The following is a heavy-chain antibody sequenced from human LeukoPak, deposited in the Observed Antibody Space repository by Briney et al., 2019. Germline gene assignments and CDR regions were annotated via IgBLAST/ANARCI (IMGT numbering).Heavy chain of an antibody. CDR1: GGSISSSYYY. V-gene: IGHV4-39*01. CDR3: ARGSYTAFQH. D-gene: IGHD2-21*02. CDR2: IYYSGST. Sequence: PSETLSLTCTVSGGSISSSYYYWGWIRQPPGKGLEWIGSIYYSGSTYYNPSLKSRVTISVDTSKNQFSLKLRSVTAADTAVYYCARGSYTAFQHWGQGTLVTVSS. J-gene: IGHJ1*01.